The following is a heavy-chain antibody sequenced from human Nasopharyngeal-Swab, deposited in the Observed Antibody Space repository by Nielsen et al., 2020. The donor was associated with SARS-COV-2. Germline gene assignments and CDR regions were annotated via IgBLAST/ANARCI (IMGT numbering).Heavy chain of an antibody. J-gene: IGHJ3*02. D-gene: IGHD2-21*01. Sequence: SETLSLTCNVPGGSISSGGYYWSWIRQHPGKGLEWIGYIYYSGSTYYNPSLKSRVTISVDTSKNQFSLKLSSVTAADTAVYYCASAGILWGINAFDIWGQGTMVTVSS. V-gene: IGHV4-30-4*08. CDR2: IYYSGST. CDR1: GGSISSGGYY. CDR3: ASAGILWGINAFDI.